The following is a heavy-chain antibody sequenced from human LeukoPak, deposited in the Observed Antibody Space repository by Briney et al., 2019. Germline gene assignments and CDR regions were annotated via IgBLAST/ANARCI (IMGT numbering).Heavy chain of an antibody. V-gene: IGHV3-48*03. Sequence: GGSLRLSCAASGFTYSSYEMNWVRQAPGKGLEWVSYISSSGSTTYYAASVKGRITTTRDNAKNSLYLQMNSLRVEDTAVYYCASQKGRIAVAVDYWGQGTLVTVSS. CDR3: ASQKGRIAVAVDY. D-gene: IGHD6-19*01. CDR1: GFTYSSYE. J-gene: IGHJ4*02. CDR2: ISSSGSTT.